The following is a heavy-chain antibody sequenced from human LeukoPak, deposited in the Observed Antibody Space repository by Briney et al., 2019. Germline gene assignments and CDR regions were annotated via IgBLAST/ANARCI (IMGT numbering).Heavy chain of an antibody. V-gene: IGHV4-30-4*01. CDR3: ARGPRESSGWLYYFDY. CDR2: IYYSGST. Sequence: PSETLSLTCTVSGGSISSGDYYWSWIRQPPGKGLEWIGYIYYSGSTYYNPSLKSRVTISVDTSKNQFSLKLSSVTAADTAVYYCARGPRESSGWLYYFDYWGQGTLVTVSS. D-gene: IGHD6-19*01. J-gene: IGHJ4*02. CDR1: GGSISSGDYY.